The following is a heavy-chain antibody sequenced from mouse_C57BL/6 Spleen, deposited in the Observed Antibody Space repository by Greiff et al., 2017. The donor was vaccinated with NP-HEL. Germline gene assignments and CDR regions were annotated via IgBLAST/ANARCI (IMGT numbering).Heavy chain of an antibody. D-gene: IGHD1-1*01. CDR3: ARPSADYYGSSYFDY. J-gene: IGHJ2*01. V-gene: IGHV5-6*01. CDR1: GFTFSSYG. CDR2: ISSGGSYT. Sequence: EVQRVESGGDLVKPGGSLKLSCAASGFTFSSYGMSWVRQTPDKRLEWVATISSGGSYTYSPASVKGRFTISRDNAKNTLYLQMSSLKSEDTAMYYCARPSADYYGSSYFDYWGQGTTLTVSS.